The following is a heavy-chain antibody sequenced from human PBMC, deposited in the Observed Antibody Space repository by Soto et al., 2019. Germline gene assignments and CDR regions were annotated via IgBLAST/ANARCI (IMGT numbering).Heavy chain of an antibody. D-gene: IGHD2-15*01. CDR1: GFTFSSYA. Sequence: SGGSLRLSCAASGFTFSSYAMSWVRQAPGKGLEWVSAISGSGGSTYYADSVRGRFTISRDNSKNTLYLQMNSLRAEDTAVYYCARRRYCSGGSCSNFDYWGQGTLVTVSS. J-gene: IGHJ4*02. CDR2: ISGSGGST. CDR3: ARRRYCSGGSCSNFDY. V-gene: IGHV3-23*01.